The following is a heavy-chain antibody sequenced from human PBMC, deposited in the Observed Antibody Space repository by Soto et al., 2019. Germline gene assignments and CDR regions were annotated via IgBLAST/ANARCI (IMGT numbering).Heavy chain of an antibody. Sequence: GASVKVSCKASGYTFTSYYMHWVRQAPGQGLEWMGIINPSGGSTSYAQKFQGRVTMTRDTSTSTVYMELSSLRSEDTAVYYCAITTVDTAMDFDYWGQGNLVTVSX. D-gene: IGHD5-18*01. CDR3: AITTVDTAMDFDY. CDR1: GYTFTSYY. J-gene: IGHJ4*02. CDR2: INPSGGST. V-gene: IGHV1-46*03.